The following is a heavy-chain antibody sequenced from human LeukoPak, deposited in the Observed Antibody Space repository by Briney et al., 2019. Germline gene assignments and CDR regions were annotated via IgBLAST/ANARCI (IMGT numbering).Heavy chain of an antibody. CDR2: IYHSGST. D-gene: IGHD5-24*01. Sequence: SETLSLTCAVSGYSISSGYYWGWIRQPPGKGLEWIGSIYHSGSTYYNPSLKSRVTISVDTSKNQFSLKLSSATAADTAVYYCATLMATIDYWGQGTLVTVSS. V-gene: IGHV4-38-2*01. J-gene: IGHJ4*02. CDR3: ATLMATIDY. CDR1: GYSISSGYY.